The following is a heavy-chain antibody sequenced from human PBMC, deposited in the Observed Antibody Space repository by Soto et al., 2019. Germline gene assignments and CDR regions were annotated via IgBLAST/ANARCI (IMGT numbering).Heavy chain of an antibody. D-gene: IGHD3-16*02. CDR2: ITWNSGSI. CDR3: AKDISLGELSAPDH. Sequence: GGSLRLSCAASGFTFDGYAMHWVRQAPGKGLEWVSGITWNSGSIVYADSVKGRFTISRDNAKNSLYLQMNSLRPEDTALYYCAKDISLGELSAPDHWGQGTLVTVSS. CDR1: GFTFDGYA. J-gene: IGHJ4*02. V-gene: IGHV3-9*01.